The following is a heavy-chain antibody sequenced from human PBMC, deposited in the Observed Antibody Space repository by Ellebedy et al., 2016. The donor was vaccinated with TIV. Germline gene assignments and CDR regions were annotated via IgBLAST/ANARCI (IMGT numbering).Heavy chain of an antibody. V-gene: IGHV5-51*01. J-gene: IGHJ4*01. CDR1: GYSFTSYS. Sequence: GESLKISCKVSGYSFTSYSIDWVRQMPGKRLKCKGVIYPVDSDTRYSPSFQGQVTLSADKSISTAYLQWGSLKASYTAMYYCARQVTGTSSPDYWGHGTLVTVYS. D-gene: IGHD1-20*01. CDR3: ARQVTGTSSPDY. CDR2: IYPVDSDT.